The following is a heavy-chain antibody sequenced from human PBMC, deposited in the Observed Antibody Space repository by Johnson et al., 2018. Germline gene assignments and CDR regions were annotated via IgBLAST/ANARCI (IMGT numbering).Heavy chain of an antibody. CDR2: IWSDGSNK. V-gene: IGHV3-33*01. Sequence: QVQLVQSGGGVVQPGRSPRLPCAASGFTFSSYGMHWVRQAPGKGLEWVAVIWSDGSNKHYADPVKGRCTISRENSKNTLYLQMHSLTAEDTAVYYFARLRYNWNTKPMDVWGKGTTVTVSS. CDR1: GFTFSSYG. CDR3: ARLRYNWNTKPMDV. D-gene: IGHD1/OR15-1a*01. J-gene: IGHJ6*03.